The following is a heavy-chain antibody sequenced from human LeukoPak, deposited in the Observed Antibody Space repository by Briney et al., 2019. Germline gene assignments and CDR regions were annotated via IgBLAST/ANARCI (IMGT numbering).Heavy chain of an antibody. CDR1: GFTFSSYA. J-gene: IGHJ6*03. CDR3: AKDMYNYYYYMDV. Sequence: GGSLRLSCAASGFTFSSYAMSWVRQAPGKGLEWVSAISGSGGSTYYADSVKGRFTISRDNSKNTPYLQMNSLRAEDTAVYYCAKDMYNYYYYMDVWGKGTTVTVSS. V-gene: IGHV3-23*01. CDR2: ISGSGGST.